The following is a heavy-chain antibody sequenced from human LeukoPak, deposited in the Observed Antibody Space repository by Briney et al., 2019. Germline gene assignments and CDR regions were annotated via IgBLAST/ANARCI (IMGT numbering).Heavy chain of an antibody. J-gene: IGHJ4*02. CDR3: ARDRSLGCDH. CDR1: GFTFSSYW. D-gene: IGHD1-26*01. V-gene: IGHV3-7*03. CDR2: INQDGSDK. Sequence: GGSLRLSCAASGFTFSSYWMTWVRQAPGKGLEWVANINQDGSDKYYVDSVKGRFTISRDNAKNSLYLQMNSLRVEDTAVYYCARDRSLGCDHWGRGTLVTVSS.